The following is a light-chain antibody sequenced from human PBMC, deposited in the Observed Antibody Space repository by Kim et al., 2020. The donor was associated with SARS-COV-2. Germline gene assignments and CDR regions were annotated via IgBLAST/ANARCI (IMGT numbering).Light chain of an antibody. Sequence: STLSASVGDRVIITCRASQSNSMWLAWYQQKPGKAPKLLISKASSLQSGVPSRFGGSGSGTEFTLTISSLQPDDFGTYYCQQYDNYFGQGTKLEI. V-gene: IGKV1-5*03. CDR1: QSNSMW. CDR2: KAS. CDR3: QQYDNY. J-gene: IGKJ2*01.